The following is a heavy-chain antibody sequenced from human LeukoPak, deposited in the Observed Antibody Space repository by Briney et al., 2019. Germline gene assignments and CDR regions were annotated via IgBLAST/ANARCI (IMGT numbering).Heavy chain of an antibody. V-gene: IGHV4-30-2*01. D-gene: IGHD3-10*01. CDR3: ARSRQASGLFNS. CDR2: IYDRGPA. J-gene: IGHJ5*01. Sequence: PSETLSLTCTVSGYAITSGGFSWNWIRRPPGKGLEWIGCIYDRGPAYYNPSLKSRFTISVDRPKNQFFLNVTSLTAADTAVYYCARSRQASGLFNSWGQGTLVVVSS. CDR1: GYAITSGGFS.